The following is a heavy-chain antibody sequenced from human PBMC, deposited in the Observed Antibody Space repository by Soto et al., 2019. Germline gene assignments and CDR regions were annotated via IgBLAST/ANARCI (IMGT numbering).Heavy chain of an antibody. V-gene: IGHV1-69*13. J-gene: IGHJ4*02. Sequence: GVXVKRSCKTSGDTMSIYAIGWGRQTPGQWLEWMGGIIPIFGTANYAQKFQGRVTITADESTSTAYMELSSLRSEDTAVYYCASSPTAYSSSHEITDYWGQGTLVTVSS. CDR1: GDTMSIYA. CDR3: ASSPTAYSSSHEITDY. D-gene: IGHD6-13*01. CDR2: IIPIFGTA.